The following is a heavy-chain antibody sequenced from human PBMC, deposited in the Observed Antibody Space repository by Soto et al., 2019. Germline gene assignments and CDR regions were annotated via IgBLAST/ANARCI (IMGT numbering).Heavy chain of an antibody. J-gene: IGHJ3*02. V-gene: IGHV3-23*01. Sequence: VGSLRLSCAVSGFICSSYDMSWVRQAPGKGLEWVSTILVGGSTHYEDSVKGRFTISRDTSKNTVYLQMNSLTAGDTAVYYCAKATATGGGAFEIYGQGTMVTVSS. CDR3: AKATATGGGAFEI. CDR2: ILVGGST. CDR1: GFICSSYD. D-gene: IGHD2-8*02.